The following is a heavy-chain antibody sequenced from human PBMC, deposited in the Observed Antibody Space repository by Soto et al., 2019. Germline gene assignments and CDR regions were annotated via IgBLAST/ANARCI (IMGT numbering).Heavy chain of an antibody. D-gene: IGHD2-2*03. CDR3: AKEGGYCSSTSCYGRVYY. CDR1: GFTFSSYA. CDR2: ISGSGGST. Sequence: EVQLLESGGGLVQPGGSLRLSCAASGFTFSSYAMSWVRQAPGKGLEWVSAISGSGGSTYYADSVKGRFTISRDNSKNELSLQMNSLRAEDTAVYYCAKEGGYCSSTSCYGRVYYWGQGTLVTVSS. J-gene: IGHJ4*02. V-gene: IGHV3-23*01.